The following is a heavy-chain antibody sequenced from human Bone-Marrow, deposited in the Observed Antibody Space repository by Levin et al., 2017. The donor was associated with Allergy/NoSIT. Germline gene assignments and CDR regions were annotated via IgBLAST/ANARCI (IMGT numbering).Heavy chain of an antibody. D-gene: IGHD4-17*01. J-gene: IGHJ2*01. Sequence: PSETLSLTCDVSGDSLTTGIYYWTWIRQHPGKGLEWIGYIYHSGRTYSNPSLQSRVAISVDISKNQFSLSLNFVTAADTAVYFCARGQTTVTNTDFFDLWGRGTLVTVSS. V-gene: IGHV4-31*11. CDR2: IYHSGRT. CDR1: GDSLTTGIYY. CDR3: ARGQTTVTNTDFFDL.